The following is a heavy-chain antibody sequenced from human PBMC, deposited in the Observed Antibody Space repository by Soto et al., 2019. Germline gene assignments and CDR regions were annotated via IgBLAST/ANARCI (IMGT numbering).Heavy chain of an antibody. CDR1: GFTFSSYG. J-gene: IGHJ6*02. Sequence: QVQLVESGGGVVQPGRSLRLSCAASGFTFSSYGMHWVRQAPGKGLEWVAVISYDGSKKYYADSVKGRFTISRDNTKNKLYLQMNSLRAEATAVYYCAKERRQIWLHYYAMDVWGQGTTVTVSS. D-gene: IGHD5-18*01. V-gene: IGHV3-30*18. CDR3: AKERRQIWLHYYAMDV. CDR2: ISYDGSKK.